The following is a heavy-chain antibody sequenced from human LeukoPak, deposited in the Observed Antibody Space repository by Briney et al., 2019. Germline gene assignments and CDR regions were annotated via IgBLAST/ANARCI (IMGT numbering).Heavy chain of an antibody. Sequence: GGSLRLSCAASGFTFSSYNMNWVRQAPGKGLEWVSFISNTGSYTYYTDSLKGRFTISRDNAKNSMYPQMNSLRAEDTAVYYCARHGYDGFDMWGQGTMVTVSS. CDR2: ISNTGSYT. D-gene: IGHD6-13*01. J-gene: IGHJ3*02. CDR3: ARHGYDGFDM. V-gene: IGHV3-21*01. CDR1: GFTFSSYN.